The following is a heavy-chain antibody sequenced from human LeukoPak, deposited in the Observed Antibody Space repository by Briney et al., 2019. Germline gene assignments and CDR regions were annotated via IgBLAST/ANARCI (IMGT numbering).Heavy chain of an antibody. Sequence: GGSLRLSCAASGFTVSTNFMSWVRQAPGKGLEWVSFIYIGGDTYYPDSSKGRFTISRNNSNNTLYLKMNSMRAEDTAMYYCARDSLSYGSGFYYPRYFDSWGQGTLVTVSS. CDR3: ARDSLSYGSGFYYPRYFDS. D-gene: IGHD3-10*01. CDR2: IYIGGDT. CDR1: GFTVSTNF. J-gene: IGHJ4*02. V-gene: IGHV3-53*01.